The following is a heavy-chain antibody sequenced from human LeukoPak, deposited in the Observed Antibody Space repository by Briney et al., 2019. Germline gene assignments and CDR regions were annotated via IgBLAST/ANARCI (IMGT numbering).Heavy chain of an antibody. CDR3: ARMLDSSGWFDY. Sequence: SETLSLTCTVSGGSITSSRHYWGWIRQPPGKGLEWIGNTYYTGSTYYNPSLKSRVTISVDTSNNQFSLKVSSVTAADTAVYHCARMLDSSGWFDYRGQGTLVTVSS. CDR2: TYYTGST. J-gene: IGHJ4*02. CDR1: GGSITSSRHY. V-gene: IGHV4-39*01. D-gene: IGHD6-19*01.